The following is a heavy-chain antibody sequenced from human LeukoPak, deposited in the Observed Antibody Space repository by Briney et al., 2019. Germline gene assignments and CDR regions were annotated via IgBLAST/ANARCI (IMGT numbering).Heavy chain of an antibody. J-gene: IGHJ6*02. V-gene: IGHV4-34*01. Sequence: SETLSLTCAVYGGSFSGYYWSWIRQPPGKGLEWIGEINHSGSTNYNPSLKSRVTISVDTSKNQFSLKLSSVTAADTAVYYCARGPVAGRFHPHYYYGMDVWGQGTTVTVSS. D-gene: IGHD6-19*01. CDR2: INHSGST. CDR3: ARGPVAGRFHPHYYYGMDV. CDR1: GGSFSGYY.